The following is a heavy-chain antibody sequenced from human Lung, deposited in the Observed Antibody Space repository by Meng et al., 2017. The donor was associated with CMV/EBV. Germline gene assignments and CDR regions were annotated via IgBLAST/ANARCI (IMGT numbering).Heavy chain of an antibody. Sequence: ESLKISCAASGFRFSSYWMHWVRQAPGKRPEWLSGISGSGGRTYYAEYIKGRFTISRDNSKNTIYLQMDNLRAEDTAVYYCAKDRGDYSNFRFDPWGQGTXVTVSS. V-gene: IGHV3-23*01. CDR1: GFRFSSYW. D-gene: IGHD4-11*01. J-gene: IGHJ5*02. CDR3: AKDRGDYSNFRFDP. CDR2: ISGSGGRT.